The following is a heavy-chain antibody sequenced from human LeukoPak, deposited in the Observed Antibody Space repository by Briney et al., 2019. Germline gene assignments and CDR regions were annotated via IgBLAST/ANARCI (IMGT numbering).Heavy chain of an antibody. CDR1: AFTLSSRE. Sequence: SGGSLRLSCEGSAFTLSSREMNWVRQAPGKGLEWVAYISDSGKTIFYAASVKGRFTISSDNAKNSLFLQMNSLSAEASAIYYCAGDCGFGGGINWFDPWGQGTLVTVST. D-gene: IGHD3-16*01. V-gene: IGHV3-48*03. CDR3: AGDCGFGGGINWFDP. J-gene: IGHJ5*02. CDR2: ISDSGKTI.